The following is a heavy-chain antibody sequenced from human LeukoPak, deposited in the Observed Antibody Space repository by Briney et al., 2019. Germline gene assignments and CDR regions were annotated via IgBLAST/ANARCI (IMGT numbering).Heavy chain of an antibody. J-gene: IGHJ4*02. Sequence: SETLSLTCTVSGDSINYYYWSWIRQSPGKGLEWIGYVYYNGSAKYNPSLKSRVTISVDMSKNQFSLRVSSVTAADTAIYYCARKGGHFDYWGQGTLVTVSS. CDR1: GDSINYYY. CDR2: VYYNGSA. D-gene: IGHD2-15*01. V-gene: IGHV4-59*01. CDR3: ARKGGHFDY.